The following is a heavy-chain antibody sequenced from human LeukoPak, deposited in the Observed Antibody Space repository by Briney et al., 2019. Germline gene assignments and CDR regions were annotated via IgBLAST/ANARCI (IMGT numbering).Heavy chain of an antibody. CDR3: AIPPLSGTGSSRPLAGVDA. D-gene: IGHD3-10*01. J-gene: IGHJ6*02. CDR2: ISSSSSYI. CDR1: GFTFSSYS. V-gene: IGHV3-21*01. Sequence: GGSLRLSCAASGFTFSSYSMNWVRQAPGKGLEWVSSISSSSSYIYYAESVKGRFTISRDNAKNSLYLQMNSLRAEDTAVYYCAIPPLSGTGSSRPLAGVDAWGQGTTVTVSS.